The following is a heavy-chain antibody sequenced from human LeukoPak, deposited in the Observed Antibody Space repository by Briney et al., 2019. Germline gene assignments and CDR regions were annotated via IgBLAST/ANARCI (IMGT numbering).Heavy chain of an antibody. D-gene: IGHD3-22*01. J-gene: IGHJ4*02. V-gene: IGHV3-15*01. CDR3: TTDPTANEVDSSGYYSIVSDY. CDR1: GFTFSNAW. Sequence: GGSVRLSCAASGFTFSNAWMSWVRQAPGKGLEWVGRIKSKTDGGTTDYAAPVKGRFTISRDDSKNTLYLQMNSLKTEDTAVYYCTTDPTANEVDSSGYYSIVSDYWGQGTLVTVSS. CDR2: IKSKTDGGTT.